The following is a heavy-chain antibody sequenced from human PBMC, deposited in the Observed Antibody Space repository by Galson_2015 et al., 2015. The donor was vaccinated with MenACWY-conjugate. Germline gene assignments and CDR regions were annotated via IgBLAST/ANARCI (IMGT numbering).Heavy chain of an antibody. CDR2: IKQDEDEK. Sequence: SLRLSCAASGFTFSSYWMSWVRQAPGKGLEWVANIKQDEDEKYNGDSVQGRFTITRENAKNSLNLQMNSMRAEDKAVYYCARKYKGAEQWLFCFVYPGQPPRATGSS. D-gene: IGHD6-19*01. J-gene: IGHJ4*02. CDR3: ARKYKGAEQWLFCFVY. CDR1: GFTFSSYW. V-gene: IGHV3-7*03.